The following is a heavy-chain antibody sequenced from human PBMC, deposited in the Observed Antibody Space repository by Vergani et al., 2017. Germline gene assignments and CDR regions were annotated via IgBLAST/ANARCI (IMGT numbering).Heavy chain of an antibody. CDR3: ASGVPGYQLATQYFQH. V-gene: IGHV3-21*01. D-gene: IGHD2-2*01. CDR2: ISSSSSYR. Sequence: EVQLVESGGGLVKPGGSLRLSCVASGFTFGSYSMNWVRQAPGKGLEWVSFISSSSSYRYYEDSVKGRLTISRDNGEYSLLLQMNSLRPEDTAVYYCASGVPGYQLATQYFQHWGQGTLVTVSS. J-gene: IGHJ1*01. CDR1: GFTFGSYS.